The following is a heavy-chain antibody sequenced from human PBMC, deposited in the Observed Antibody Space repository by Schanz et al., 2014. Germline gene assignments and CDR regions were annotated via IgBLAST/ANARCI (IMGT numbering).Heavy chain of an antibody. J-gene: IGHJ2*01. CDR1: GFTVNTNY. D-gene: IGHD2-21*01. V-gene: IGHV3-53*01. Sequence: EVQLVESGGGLIQPGGSLRLSCAVSGFTVNTNYMSWVRQAPGKGLEWISSMYINSGSTQYADSVKGRFTISRDNSINTLSLQMNSLSADGTAVYYCAKGQGAVINNWYFDLWGRGTLVTVSS. CDR2: MYINSGST. CDR3: AKGQGAVINNWYFDL.